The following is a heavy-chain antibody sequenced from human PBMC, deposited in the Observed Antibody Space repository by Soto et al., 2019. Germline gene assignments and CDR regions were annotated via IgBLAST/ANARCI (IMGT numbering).Heavy chain of an antibody. D-gene: IGHD1-20*01. J-gene: IGHJ6*03. Sequence: GGSLRLSCAASGFTFSSYSMNWVRQAPGKGLEWVSSISSSSYIYYADSVKGRFTISRDNAKNSLYLQMNSLRAEDTAVYYCARDPYNWNYYYYYMDVWGKGAKVTVSS. V-gene: IGHV3-21*01. CDR3: ARDPYNWNYYYYYMDV. CDR2: ISSSSYI. CDR1: GFTFSSYS.